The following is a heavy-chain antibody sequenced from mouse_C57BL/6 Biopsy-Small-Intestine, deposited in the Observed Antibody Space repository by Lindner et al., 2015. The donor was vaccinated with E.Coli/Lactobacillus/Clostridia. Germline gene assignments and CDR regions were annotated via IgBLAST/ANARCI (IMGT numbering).Heavy chain of an antibody. CDR2: IIPIFDTV. CDR1: GGTFSTYG. V-gene: IGHV1S14*01. Sequence: SVKVSCKSSGGTFSTYGINWVRQAPGQGLEWMGGIIPIFDTVHYAQNFQGRVTITADTSTSTAYMELSSLRSEDTAMYYCARGKYCSGGSCYFDFWGQGTLVTVSS. D-gene: IGHD1-1*02. J-gene: IGHJ2*01. CDR3: ARGKYCSGGSCYFDF.